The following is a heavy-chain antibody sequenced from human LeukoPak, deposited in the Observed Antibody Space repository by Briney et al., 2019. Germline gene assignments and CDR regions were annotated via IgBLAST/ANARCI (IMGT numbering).Heavy chain of an antibody. Sequence: SETLSLTCSVSGASISRNTYYWGWIRQSPGKGLEWIGTFYYTGSTYYNPSLKSRITKSVDTSKNHFSLKLSSVTAADTAVYYCARANYYDSSGYYYNAFDIWGQGTMVTVSS. CDR1: GASISRNTYY. CDR2: FYYTGST. CDR3: ARANYYDSSGYYYNAFDI. J-gene: IGHJ3*02. D-gene: IGHD3-22*01. V-gene: IGHV4-39*02.